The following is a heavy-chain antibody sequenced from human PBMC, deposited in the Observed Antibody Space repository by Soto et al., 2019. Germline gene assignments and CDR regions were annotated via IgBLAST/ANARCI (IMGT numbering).Heavy chain of an antibody. Sequence: QEPLVQSGGEVKKPGASVRVSCKASGYTFTKYGITWVRQAPGQGLEWMGWSGVYNGKTNYARKLQGRVIMTADTSASTAYMELRSLRSDYTAVYYCSRARYCTSPSGYNHYYYGMDIWRQGTTVAVSS. CDR1: GYTFTKYG. CDR2: SGVYNGKT. V-gene: IGHV1-18*04. D-gene: IGHD2-2*02. J-gene: IGHJ6*02. CDR3: SRARYCTSPSGYNHYYYGMDI.